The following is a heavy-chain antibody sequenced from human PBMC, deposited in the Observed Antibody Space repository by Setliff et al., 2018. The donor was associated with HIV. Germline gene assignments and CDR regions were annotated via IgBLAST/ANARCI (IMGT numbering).Heavy chain of an antibody. V-gene: IGHV4-59*08. CDR3: ARRSTVARGVDCFDL. D-gene: IGHD3-10*01. J-gene: IGHJ4*02. Sequence: ETLSLTCSVSGDSMRTNYWTWIRQSPGKGLEWIGRVDYSGSSTYNPSLNSRVTLSIDTSKSQFSLRLSSVTAADTALYYCARRSTVARGVDCFDLWGQGTQVTVSS. CDR2: VDYSGSS. CDR1: GDSMRTNY.